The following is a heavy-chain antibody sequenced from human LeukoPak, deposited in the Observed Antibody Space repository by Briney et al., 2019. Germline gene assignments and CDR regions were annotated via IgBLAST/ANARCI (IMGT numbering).Heavy chain of an antibody. J-gene: IGHJ4*02. CDR1: GFTFSRFW. CDR3: ARNLRSFDFWSGSIDY. CDR2: IKQDGSEK. D-gene: IGHD3-3*01. V-gene: IGHV3-7*01. Sequence: PGGSLRLSCAASGFTFSRFWMSWVRQAPGKGLEWLANIKQDGSEKYSVDSVKGRFTISRDNAQNSLYLQMGSLRAEDTAAYYCARNLRSFDFWSGSIDYWGQGILVTVSS.